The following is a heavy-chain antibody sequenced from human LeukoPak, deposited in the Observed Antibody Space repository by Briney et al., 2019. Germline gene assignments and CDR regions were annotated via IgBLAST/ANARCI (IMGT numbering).Heavy chain of an antibody. D-gene: IGHD3-10*01. CDR3: ARDMALLWFGEYNGMDV. CDR2: IWYDGSNK. V-gene: IGHV3-33*01. Sequence: PGGSLRLSCAASGFTFSSYGMHWVRQAPGKGLEWVAVIWYDGSNKYYADSVKGRFTISRGNSKNTLYLQMNSLRAEDTAVYYCARDMALLWFGEYNGMDVWGQGTTVTVSS. CDR1: GFTFSSYG. J-gene: IGHJ6*02.